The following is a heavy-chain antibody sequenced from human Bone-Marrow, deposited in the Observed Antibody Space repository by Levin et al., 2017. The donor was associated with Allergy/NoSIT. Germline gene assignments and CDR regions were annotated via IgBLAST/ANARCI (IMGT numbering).Heavy chain of an antibody. D-gene: IGHD2-21*01. V-gene: IGHV3-74*01. Sequence: TGGSLRLSCAASGFTFSSYWMHWVRQAPGKGLVWVSRINSDGSSTSYADSVKGRFTISRDNAKNTLYVQMNSLRVDDTAVYYCASIVVARRGQAPDAFDIWGQGTMVTVSS. CDR3: ASIVVARRGQAPDAFDI. CDR1: GFTFSSYW. CDR2: INSDGSST. J-gene: IGHJ3*02.